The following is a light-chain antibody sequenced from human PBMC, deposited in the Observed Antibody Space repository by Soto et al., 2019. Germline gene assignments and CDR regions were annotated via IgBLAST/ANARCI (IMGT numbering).Light chain of an antibody. J-gene: IGKJ5*01. CDR1: QILLHSNGNNY. Sequence: DIVVNQFPLSLPVTPGELASISCNASQILLHSNGNNYVDWYLQTPGQSPXXLIFLGSNRASGVPDRFSGSGSATDFALKISRVEAEDVGVYYCMQALQTFTFGQGTRLEIK. V-gene: IGKV2-28*01. CDR2: LGS. CDR3: MQALQTFT.